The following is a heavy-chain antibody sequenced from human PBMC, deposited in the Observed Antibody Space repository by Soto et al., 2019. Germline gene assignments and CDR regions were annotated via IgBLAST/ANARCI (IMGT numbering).Heavy chain of an antibody. CDR2: IKQDGSEK. CDR3: ARDYSSSWYYSDY. CDR1: GFTFSTYA. V-gene: IGHV3-7*03. Sequence: EVQLLESGGGLVQPGGSLRLSCAASGFTFSTYAMNWVRQAPGKGLEWVANIKQDGSEKYYVDSVKGRFTISRDNAKNSLYLQMNSLRAEDTAVYYCARDYSSSWYYSDYWGQGTLVTVSS. D-gene: IGHD6-13*01. J-gene: IGHJ4*02.